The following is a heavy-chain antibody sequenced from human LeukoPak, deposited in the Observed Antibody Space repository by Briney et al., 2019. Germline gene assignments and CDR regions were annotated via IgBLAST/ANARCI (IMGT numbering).Heavy chain of an antibody. J-gene: IGHJ3*02. V-gene: IGHV1-24*01. CDR3: ATYSPLSRATTVIVAWAAFDI. CDR2: FDPEDDVT. Sequence: GASVKVSCKVSGYTLTELSMHWVRQAPGKGLEWMGNFDPEDDVTIYAQRFQGRVTMTEDTSTDTAYMELTSLRSEDTAVYYCATYSPLSRATTVIVAWAAFDIWGQGTMVTVSS. D-gene: IGHD3-22*01. CDR1: GYTLTELS.